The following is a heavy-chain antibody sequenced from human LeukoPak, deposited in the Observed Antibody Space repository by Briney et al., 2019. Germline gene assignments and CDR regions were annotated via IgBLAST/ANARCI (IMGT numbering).Heavy chain of an antibody. V-gene: IGHV3-9*01. CDR2: ISWNSGSI. J-gene: IGHJ4*02. CDR1: GFTFDDYA. D-gene: IGHD2-2*02. Sequence: PGGSLRLSCAASGFTFDDYAMHWVRQAPGKGLEWVSGISWNSGSIGYADSVKGRFTISRDNAKNSLYLQMNSLRAEDTALYYCAKWASRTSCYTGWGQGTLVTVSS. CDR3: AKWASRTSCYTG.